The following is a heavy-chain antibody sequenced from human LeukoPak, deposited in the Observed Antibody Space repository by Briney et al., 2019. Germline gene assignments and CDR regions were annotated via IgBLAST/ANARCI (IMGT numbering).Heavy chain of an antibody. Sequence: GGSLRLSCAASGFSFSSYSMNWVRQAPGKGLEWVSPISNSNNFIYYADSVKGRFTISRDNTENSLYLQMNSLRAEDTAVYYCARDCGYSYGSDYWGQGTLVTVSS. V-gene: IGHV3-21*01. J-gene: IGHJ4*02. D-gene: IGHD5-18*01. CDR2: ISNSNNFI. CDR3: ARDCGYSYGSDY. CDR1: GFSFSSYS.